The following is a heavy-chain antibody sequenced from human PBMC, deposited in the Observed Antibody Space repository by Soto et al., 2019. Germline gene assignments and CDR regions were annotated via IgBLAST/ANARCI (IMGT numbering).Heavy chain of an antibody. V-gene: IGHV1-2*02. CDR3: GRGRSGQIVVFY. CDR2: IGPESGAT. J-gene: IGHJ4*02. CDR1: GYTFTGHY. D-gene: IGHD5-12*01. Sequence: ASVKVSCKASGYTFTGHYIHWVRQAPEQGPEWMGEIGPESGATRYAQKFQGRVTMTRDMSITTVYMELNNLSTDDTAVYYCGRGRSGQIVVFYWGQGTPVTVSS.